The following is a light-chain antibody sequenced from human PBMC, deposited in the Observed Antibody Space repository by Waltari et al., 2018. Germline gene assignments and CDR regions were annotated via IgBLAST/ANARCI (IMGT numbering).Light chain of an antibody. CDR2: ENT. CDR3: GTWDSSLSGAV. Sequence: QSVLTQPPSVSAAPGQRVTISCPGGSSNIGNNYVSWYRQFPGTAPKLLIYENTELPSGIPGRFSGSKSGTSATLDITGLQAGDEADYYCGTWDSSLSGAVFGGGTHLTVL. J-gene: IGLJ7*01. V-gene: IGLV1-51*02. CDR1: SSNIGNNY.